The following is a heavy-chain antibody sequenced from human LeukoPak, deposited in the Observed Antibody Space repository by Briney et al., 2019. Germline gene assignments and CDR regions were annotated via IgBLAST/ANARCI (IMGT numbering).Heavy chain of an antibody. CDR2: IYYSGSA. D-gene: IGHD1-1*01. J-gene: IGHJ4*02. Sequence: SETLSLTCTVSGGSINPYYWNWIRQPPGKGLEWIGYIYYSGSADYNPALKSRVTISVDTSKKQFSLKLSSVTAADTAVYFCARDKVPGDYWGQGTLVTVSS. CDR1: GGSINPYY. CDR3: ARDKVPGDY. V-gene: IGHV4-59*01.